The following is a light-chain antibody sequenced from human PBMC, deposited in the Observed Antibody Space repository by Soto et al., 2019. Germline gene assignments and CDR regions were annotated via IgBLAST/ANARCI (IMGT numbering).Light chain of an antibody. Sequence: DIQMPQSPSTLSASVGDRVTITCRASQSISTSLARYQQKPGKAPKVLIYKASSLASGVPSRFSGSGSGTEFTLTISILQPDDFATYYCQHCDSYWTFGQGTKVEIK. CDR1: QSISTS. J-gene: IGKJ1*01. CDR2: KAS. CDR3: QHCDSYWT. V-gene: IGKV1-5*03.